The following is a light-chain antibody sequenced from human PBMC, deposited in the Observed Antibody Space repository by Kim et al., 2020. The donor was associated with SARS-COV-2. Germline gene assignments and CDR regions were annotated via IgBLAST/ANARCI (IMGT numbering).Light chain of an antibody. CDR3: QAWDSSPYV. CDR1: KLGDKY. J-gene: IGLJ1*01. Sequence: SYELTQPPSVSVSPGQTASITCSGDKLGDKYAWWYQQKPGQSPVLVIYQDSKRPSGIPERFSGSNSGNTATLTISGTQAMDEADYYCQAWDSSPYVFGTGTKVTVL. CDR2: QDS. V-gene: IGLV3-1*01.